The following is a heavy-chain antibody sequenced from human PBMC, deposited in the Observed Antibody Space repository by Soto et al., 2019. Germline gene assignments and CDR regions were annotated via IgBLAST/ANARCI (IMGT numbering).Heavy chain of an antibody. D-gene: IGHD1-1*01. CDR2: LSVSGDNT. CDR3: AKAGTHSYFDY. V-gene: IGHV3-23*01. CDR1: GFTFSSYA. Sequence: GGSLRLSCAASGFTFSSYAMTWVRQAPGKGLEWVSSLSVSGDNTYYADSVKGRFTISRDNSKNTFYLQMSSLRADDTAEYYCAKAGTHSYFDYGGLGTLVTVSS. J-gene: IGHJ4*02.